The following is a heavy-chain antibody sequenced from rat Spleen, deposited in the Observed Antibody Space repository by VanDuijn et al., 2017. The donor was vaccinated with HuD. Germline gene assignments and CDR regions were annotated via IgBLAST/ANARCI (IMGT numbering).Heavy chain of an antibody. D-gene: IGHD3-4*01. Sequence: EVQLVESGGGLVQPGRSLKLSCSASGFTFSDYYMAWVRQAPKKGLEWVASTSYEGSSTDYGDSVKGRFTISRDNAKITLYLQINSLRSEDKATYYYTREETLYWYFDFWGPGTLVTVSS. CDR3: TREETLYWYFDF. V-gene: IGHV5-22*01. CDR1: GFTFSDYY. J-gene: IGHJ1*01. CDR2: TSYEGSST.